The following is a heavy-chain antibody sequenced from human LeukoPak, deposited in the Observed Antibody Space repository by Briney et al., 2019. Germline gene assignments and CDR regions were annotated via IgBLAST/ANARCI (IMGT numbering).Heavy chain of an antibody. CDR1: RFTFSDYW. V-gene: IGHV3-7*04. Sequence: GGSLRLSCAASRFTFSDYWMSWVRQARGKGLEGVAHIQRDGREKHYMDSVKGRSIISRDNAKNSMYLQMNSRRADDTSEYYCARGDFWGGPYTAAFDVWGQGTMVTVS. CDR3: ARGDFWGGPYTAAFDV. CDR2: IQRDGREK. D-gene: IGHD3-3*01. J-gene: IGHJ3*01.